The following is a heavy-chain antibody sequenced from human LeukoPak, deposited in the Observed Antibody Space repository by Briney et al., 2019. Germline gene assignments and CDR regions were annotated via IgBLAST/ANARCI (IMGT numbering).Heavy chain of an antibody. CDR2: ISASGGYT. V-gene: IGHV3-23*01. CDR3: ARTRLDSGSYYGYYYYYMDV. D-gene: IGHD1-26*01. CDR1: GFTFSSYA. Sequence: GGSLRLSCAASGFTFSSYAMSWVRQAPGKGLEWVSGISASGGYTYYADSVKGRFTISRDNSKNTLYLQMNSLRAEDTAVYYCARTRLDSGSYYGYYYYYMDVWGKGTTVTISS. J-gene: IGHJ6*03.